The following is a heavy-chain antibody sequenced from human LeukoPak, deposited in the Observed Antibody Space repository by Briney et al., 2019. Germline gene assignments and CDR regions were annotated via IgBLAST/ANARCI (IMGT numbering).Heavy chain of an antibody. J-gene: IGHJ4*02. D-gene: IGHD6-6*01. CDR1: GGSISSNY. V-gene: IGHV4-59*01. CDR3: TRAWAAPHPFDY. CDR2: IYNSGST. Sequence: SETLSLTCTVSGGSISSNYWTWIRQPPGKGLEWIGYIYNSGSTDYNPSLKSRVTISVDTSKYQFSLKLSSVTAADTAIYYCTRAWAAPHPFDYWGQGTLVTVSS.